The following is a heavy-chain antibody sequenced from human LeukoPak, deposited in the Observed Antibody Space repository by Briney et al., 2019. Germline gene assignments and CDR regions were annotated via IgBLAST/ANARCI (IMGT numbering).Heavy chain of an antibody. Sequence: SETLSLTCAVYGGSFSGYYWSWIRQPPGKGLEWIGEINHSGSTNYNPSLKSRVTISVDTSKNQFSLKLSSVTAADTAVYYCARDVAAAGPFDYWGQGTLVTVSS. V-gene: IGHV4-34*01. J-gene: IGHJ4*02. D-gene: IGHD6-13*01. CDR3: ARDVAAAGPFDY. CDR2: INHSGST. CDR1: GGSFSGYY.